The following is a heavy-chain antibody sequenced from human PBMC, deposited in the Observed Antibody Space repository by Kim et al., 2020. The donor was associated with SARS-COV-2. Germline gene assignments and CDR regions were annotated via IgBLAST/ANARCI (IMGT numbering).Heavy chain of an antibody. CDR2: INHSGST. V-gene: IGHV4-34*01. Sequence: SETLSLTCAVYGGSFSGYYWSWIRQPPGKGLEWIGEINHSGSTNYNPSLKSRVTISVDTSKNQFSLKLSSVTAADTAVYYCAGCIAAAGDDYYYGMDVWGQGTTVTVSS. CDR1: GGSFSGYY. D-gene: IGHD6-13*01. J-gene: IGHJ6*02. CDR3: AGCIAAAGDDYYYGMDV.